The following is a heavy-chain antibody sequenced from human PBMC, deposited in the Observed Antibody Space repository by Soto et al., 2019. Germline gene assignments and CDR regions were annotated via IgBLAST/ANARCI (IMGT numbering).Heavy chain of an antibody. V-gene: IGHV3-33*01. CDR1: GFTFSSYG. Sequence: QVPLVESGGGVVQPGRSLRLSCAASGFTFSSYGMHWVRQAPGKGLEWVAVIWYDGSNKYYADSVKGRFTISRDNSKNTLYLQMNSLRAEDTAVYYCAREVAYCSGGSWATDYWGQGTLVTVSS. CDR2: IWYDGSNK. D-gene: IGHD2-15*01. J-gene: IGHJ4*02. CDR3: AREVAYCSGGSWATDY.